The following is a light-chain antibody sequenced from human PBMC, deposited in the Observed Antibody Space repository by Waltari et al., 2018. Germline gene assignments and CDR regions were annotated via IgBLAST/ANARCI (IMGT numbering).Light chain of an antibody. V-gene: IGLV2-8*01. Sequence: QSALTQPPSASGSPGPSVTISCTGTSSDVGSSPPVSWYQQHPGKAPKLIIYEVSKRPSGVPDRFSGSKSGNTASLTVSGLQAEDEADYYCSSKGGSNNLVFGGGTKLTVL. CDR2: EVS. CDR3: SSKGGSNNLV. J-gene: IGLJ3*02. CDR1: SSDVGSSPP.